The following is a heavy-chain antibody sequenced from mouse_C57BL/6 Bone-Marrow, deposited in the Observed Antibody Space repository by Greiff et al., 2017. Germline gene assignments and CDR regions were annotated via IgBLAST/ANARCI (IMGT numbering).Heavy chain of an antibody. CDR3: ATGSQLITTDGGFAY. CDR2: IYPRSGNT. J-gene: IGHJ3*01. D-gene: IGHD1-1*01. Sequence: QVQLQQSGAALARPGASVKLSCKASGYTFTSYGISWVKQRTGQGLAWIGEIYPRSGNTYYNAKFKGKATLTADKSSRTAYMELRSLTSEDSAVYFWATGSQLITTDGGFAYWGQGTLVTVSA. V-gene: IGHV1-81*01. CDR1: GYTFTSYG.